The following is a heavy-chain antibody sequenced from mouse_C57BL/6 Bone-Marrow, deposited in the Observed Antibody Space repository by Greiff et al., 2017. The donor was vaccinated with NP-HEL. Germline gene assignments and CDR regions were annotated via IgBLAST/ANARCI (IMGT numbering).Heavy chain of an antibody. Sequence: DVQLQESGAELVKPGASVKLSCTASGFNIKDYYMHWVKQRTEQGLEWIGRIDPEDGETKYDPQFKGKATMTADTSSNTAYLQLSSLTSADTAVYYSAMGYYKMDYWGQGTSVTVSS. CDR1: GFNIKDYY. CDR3: AMGYYKMDY. D-gene: IGHD2-3*01. J-gene: IGHJ4*01. CDR2: IDPEDGET. V-gene: IGHV14-2*01.